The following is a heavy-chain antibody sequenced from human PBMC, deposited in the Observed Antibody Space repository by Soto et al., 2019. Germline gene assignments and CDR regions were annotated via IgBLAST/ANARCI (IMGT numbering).Heavy chain of an antibody. CDR3: ARDSQLNYYDSSGSVYYYYGMDV. V-gene: IGHV1-69*06. CDR1: GGTFSSYA. CDR2: IIPIFGTA. D-gene: IGHD3-22*01. J-gene: IGHJ6*02. Sequence: SVKVSCKASGGTFSSYAISWVRQAPGQGLESMGGIIPIFGTANYAQKFQGRVTITADKSTSTAYMELSSLRSEDTAVYYCARDSQLNYYDSSGSVYYYYGMDVWGQGTTVTVSS.